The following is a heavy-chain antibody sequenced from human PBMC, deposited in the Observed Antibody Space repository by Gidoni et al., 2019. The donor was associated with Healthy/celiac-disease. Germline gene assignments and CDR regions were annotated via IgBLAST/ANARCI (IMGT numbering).Heavy chain of an antibody. CDR1: GYSFTRYW. D-gene: IGHD6-19*01. J-gene: IGHJ4*02. CDR2: IYPGDSDT. V-gene: IGHV5-51*01. CDR3: ARSGPQYSSGWALIDY. Sequence: EVQLVQSGAEVKTPGESLTLSCTGSGYSFTRYWIGWVRQMPGKGLEWMGIIYPGDSDTRDSPSFQGQVTISADKSISTAYLQWSSLKASDTAMYYCARSGPQYSSGWALIDYWGQGTLVTVSS.